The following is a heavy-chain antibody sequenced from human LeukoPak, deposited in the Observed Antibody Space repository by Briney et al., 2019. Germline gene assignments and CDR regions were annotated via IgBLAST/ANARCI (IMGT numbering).Heavy chain of an antibody. D-gene: IGHD3-9*01. Sequence: GGSLRLACTASGITFSVFGMHWVRQAPGKGLEWVAFIRYDGRNKYYGDPVKGRFSISRDNSKNTLYLQMNSLRAEDTAVYYCAKGRRYNILTGHYVSEVDPWGQGTLVTVSS. CDR3: AKGRRYNILTGHYVSEVDP. CDR1: GITFSVFG. V-gene: IGHV3-30*02. J-gene: IGHJ5*02. CDR2: IRYDGRNK.